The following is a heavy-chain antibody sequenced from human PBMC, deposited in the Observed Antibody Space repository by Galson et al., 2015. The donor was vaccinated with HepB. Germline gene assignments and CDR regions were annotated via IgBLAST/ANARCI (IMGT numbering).Heavy chain of an antibody. Sequence: SLRLSCAASGFSFSDYYMSWVRQAPGKGLEWISHISGSGSPIYYADSVKGRFTISRDNAKNSLYLQMNSLRAEDTAVYYCSRAISMVRGHTISSDPQRFYYYYMDAWGKGTTVTVSS. J-gene: IGHJ6*03. CDR3: SRAISMVRGHTISSDPQRFYYYYMDA. CDR2: ISGSGSPI. D-gene: IGHD3-10*01. V-gene: IGHV3-11*01. CDR1: GFSFSDYY.